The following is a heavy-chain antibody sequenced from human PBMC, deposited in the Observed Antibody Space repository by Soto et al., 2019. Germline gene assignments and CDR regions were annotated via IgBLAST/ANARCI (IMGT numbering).Heavy chain of an antibody. V-gene: IGHV1-18*01. CDR3: ARMHKYVTTTPQDV. CDR2: ISPYSGNT. CDR1: GYIFVNYG. D-gene: IGHD1-1*01. J-gene: IGHJ6*02. Sequence: QVQLVQSGDEVKKPGASVKVSCKASGYIFVNYGIAWVRQAPGQGLEWMGWISPYSGNTHYASKVQGRLTMTTDTATSTAYMDLGILTCDDTAVYYCARMHKYVTTTPQDVWGQGPTVTVSS.